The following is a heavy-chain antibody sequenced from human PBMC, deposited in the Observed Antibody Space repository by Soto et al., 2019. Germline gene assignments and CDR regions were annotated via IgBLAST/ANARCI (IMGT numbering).Heavy chain of an antibody. Sequence: GGSLRLSCAASGFTFSSYSMNWVRQAPGKGLEWVSSISSSSSYIYYADSVKGRFTISRDNAKNSLYLQMNSLRAEDTAVYYGARDLFIAVTGNGYWGQGTPVTVSS. D-gene: IGHD6-19*01. CDR2: ISSSSSYI. V-gene: IGHV3-21*01. J-gene: IGHJ4*02. CDR1: GFTFSSYS. CDR3: ARDLFIAVTGNGY.